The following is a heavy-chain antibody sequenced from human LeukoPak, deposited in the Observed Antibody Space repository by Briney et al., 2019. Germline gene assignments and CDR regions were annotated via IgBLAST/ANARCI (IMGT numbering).Heavy chain of an antibody. Sequence: GGSLRLSCAASGFTFSSYSMNWVRPAPGKGLEWVSYITSSSSTRYYADSVKGRFTISRDNAKNSLYLQMNSLRDEDTAVYYCARDYYDSSGHYYVDYWGQGTLVTVSS. D-gene: IGHD3-22*01. CDR1: GFTFSSYS. J-gene: IGHJ4*02. CDR3: ARDYYDSSGHYYVDY. V-gene: IGHV3-48*02. CDR2: ITSSSSTR.